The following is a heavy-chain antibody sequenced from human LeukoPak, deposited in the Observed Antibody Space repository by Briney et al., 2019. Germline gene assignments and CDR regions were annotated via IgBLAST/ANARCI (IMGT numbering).Heavy chain of an antibody. Sequence: WASVKVSCKASGYTFTSYAMHWVRQAPGQRLEWMGWINAGNGNTKYSQKFQGRVTITRDTSASTAYMELSSLRSEDTAVYYCARCSRWFGELHYWFDPWGQGTLVTVSS. D-gene: IGHD3-10*01. CDR3: ARCSRWFGELHYWFDP. J-gene: IGHJ5*02. V-gene: IGHV1-3*01. CDR2: INAGNGNT. CDR1: GYTFTSYA.